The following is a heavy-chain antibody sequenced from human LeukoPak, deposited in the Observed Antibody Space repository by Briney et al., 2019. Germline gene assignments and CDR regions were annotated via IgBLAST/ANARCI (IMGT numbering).Heavy chain of an antibody. J-gene: IGHJ4*02. V-gene: IGHV3-23*01. D-gene: IGHD5-18*01. CDR3: TKGGYNYNYGELDY. CDR2: ISGSGGST. CDR1: GFTFSTYA. Sequence: PGGSLRLSCAASGFTFSTYAMTWVRQAPGKGLEWVSVISGSGGSTYHADSVKGRFTISRDNSKNTLNLQMNSLRAEDTAVYYCTKGGYNYNYGELDYWGQGTLVTVSS.